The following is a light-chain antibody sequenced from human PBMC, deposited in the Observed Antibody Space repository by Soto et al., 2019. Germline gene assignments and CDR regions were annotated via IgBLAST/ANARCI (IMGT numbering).Light chain of an antibody. CDR3: QQCYRSPPT. V-gene: IGKV1-39*01. J-gene: IGKJ1*01. CDR2: SAS. Sequence: DIQMTQSASSLSASVGDRVTITCRASQSISSFLNWYQQKPGKAPKLLIYSASSLQSGVPSRFSGSGSGTDFTLTISSLQPEDFATYYCQQCYRSPPTFGQGTKVDIK. CDR1: QSISSF.